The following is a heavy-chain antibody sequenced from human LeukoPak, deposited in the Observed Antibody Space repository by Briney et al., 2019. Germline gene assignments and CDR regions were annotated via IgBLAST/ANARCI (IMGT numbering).Heavy chain of an antibody. V-gene: IGHV4-59*01. Sequence: SETLSLTCTVSGGSMNSYFWSWIRQPPGKGLEWIGYIYYSGSTNKNPSLKSRVTMSVESTNNQFSLKLNSVTAADTAVYYCARGYSTGSKRFSLYYYMDVWGKGTTVSVSS. CDR3: ARGYSTGSKRFSLYYYMDV. D-gene: IGHD6-19*01. CDR1: GGSMNSYF. J-gene: IGHJ6*03. CDR2: IYYSGST.